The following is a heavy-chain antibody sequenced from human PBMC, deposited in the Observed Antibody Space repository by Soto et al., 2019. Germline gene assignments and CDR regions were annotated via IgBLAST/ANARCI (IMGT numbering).Heavy chain of an antibody. CDR1: GYTFTHYG. J-gene: IGHJ3*01. Sequence: QVQLVQSGAEVKKPGASVKVSCKASGYTFTHYGISWVRQAPGQGLAWMGWISALNGNTKYVDNFQDRVTMPTDTPTNTSYLEVSSLRSDDTAIYYFARVYGSGSYLAFEFWGQGTMVTVSS. CDR2: ISALNGNT. D-gene: IGHD3-10*01. CDR3: ARVYGSGSYLAFEF. V-gene: IGHV1-18*01.